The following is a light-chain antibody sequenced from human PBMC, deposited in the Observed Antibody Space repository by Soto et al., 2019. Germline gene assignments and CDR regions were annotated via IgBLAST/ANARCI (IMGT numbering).Light chain of an antibody. V-gene: IGKV3-15*01. CDR3: QQYYDWSPWT. CDR2: GAS. Sequence: EIVMTQSPASLSVSPGERATLSCRASQNINNNLAWYQHKPGQAPRAVIYGASARATGIPARFSGSGSGTQFTLTISSLQSEDFAVYYCQQYYDWSPWTFGQGTKVEV. CDR1: QNINNN. J-gene: IGKJ1*01.